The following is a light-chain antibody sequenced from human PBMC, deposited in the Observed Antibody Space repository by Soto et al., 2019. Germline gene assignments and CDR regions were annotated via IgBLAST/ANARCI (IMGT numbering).Light chain of an antibody. CDR2: DVT. J-gene: IGLJ1*01. V-gene: IGLV2-14*03. CDR3: SSYTTSNTRQIV. CDR1: SSDVGCYNY. Sequence: HSVLPQPASVSVSPGQSITISCTGTSSDVGCYNYVSWYQHHPGKAPKLIIYDVTNRPSGVSNPFSGSKSGNTASLTISGLQPEDEADYYCSSYTTSNTRQIVFGTGTKVTVL.